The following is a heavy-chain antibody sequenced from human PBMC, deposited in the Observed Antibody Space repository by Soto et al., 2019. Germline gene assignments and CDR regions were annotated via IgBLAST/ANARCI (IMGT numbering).Heavy chain of an antibody. D-gene: IGHD1-26*01. CDR3: VIRTGRSYFGMDV. Sequence: SETLSLTCTVSGGSMSYYYWNWIRQPPGKGLEWIGYAYYSGSTNYNPSLKSRVTISVDTSKNQFSLKLSSVTAADTAVYYCVIRTGRSYFGMDVWGQGTTVTVSS. CDR2: AYYSGST. V-gene: IGHV4-59*01. J-gene: IGHJ6*02. CDR1: GGSMSYYY.